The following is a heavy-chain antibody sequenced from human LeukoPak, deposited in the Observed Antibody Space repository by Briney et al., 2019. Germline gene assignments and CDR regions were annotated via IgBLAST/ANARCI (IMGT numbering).Heavy chain of an antibody. V-gene: IGHV4-59*01. D-gene: IGHD3-9*01. J-gene: IGHJ5*02. CDR1: GGSISSYY. CDR3: ARDWLSSVENWFDP. Sequence: SETLSLTCTVSGGSISSYYWSWIRQPPGKGLEWIGFISYSGSTNYNPSLKSRVTISVDTSKDQFSLKLSSVTAADTAVYYCARDWLSSVENWFDPWGQGTLVTVSS. CDR2: ISYSGST.